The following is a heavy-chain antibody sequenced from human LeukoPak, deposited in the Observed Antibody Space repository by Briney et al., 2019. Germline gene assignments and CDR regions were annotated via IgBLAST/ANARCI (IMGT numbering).Heavy chain of an antibody. Sequence: GGSLRLSCAASGFTFSRYGMRWVRQAPGKGLEGVANIKQDGSEKYYGDSVKGRFTIYRDNDKNSLYLQMNSLRAEDTAVYYCARDRPTPGTVCWGQGTLVTVSS. CDR2: IKQDGSEK. CDR3: ARDRPTPGTVC. D-gene: IGHD3-10*01. V-gene: IGHV3-7*01. J-gene: IGHJ4*02. CDR1: GFTFSRYG.